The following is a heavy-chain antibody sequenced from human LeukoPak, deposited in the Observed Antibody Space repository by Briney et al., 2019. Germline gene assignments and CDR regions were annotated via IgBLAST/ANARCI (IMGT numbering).Heavy chain of an antibody. D-gene: IGHD2-8*01. J-gene: IGHJ6*02. CDR3: ARDPAGVSGVIMVYATYYYYGMDV. CDR2: ISAYNGNT. V-gene: IGHV1-18*01. Sequence: GASVKVSCKASGYTFTSYGISWVRQAPGQRLEWIGWISAYNGNTDYAQKLQGRVTMTTDTSTSTAYMELRSLRSDDTAVYYCARDPAGVSGVIMVYATYYYYGMDVWGQGTTVTVSS. CDR1: GYTFTSYG.